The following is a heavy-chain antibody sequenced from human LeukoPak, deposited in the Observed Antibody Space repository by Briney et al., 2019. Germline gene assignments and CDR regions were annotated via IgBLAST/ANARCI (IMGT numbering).Heavy chain of an antibody. V-gene: IGHV4-39*07. CDR1: GGSISSSSYY. J-gene: IGHJ5*02. CDR2: FYYSGST. D-gene: IGHD6-19*01. Sequence: SETLSLTCTVSGGSISSSSYYWGWIRQPPGKGLEWIGSFYYSGSTYYNPSLKSRVTISVDTSKNQFSLKLSSVTAADTAVYYCARDLSQWLVPIASGNWFDPWGQGTLVTVSS. CDR3: ARDLSQWLVPIASGNWFDP.